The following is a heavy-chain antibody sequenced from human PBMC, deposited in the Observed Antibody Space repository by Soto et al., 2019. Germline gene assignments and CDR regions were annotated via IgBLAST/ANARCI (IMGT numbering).Heavy chain of an antibody. CDR1: SDSIASGDC. Sequence: SETLSLTCVVSSDSIASGDCWTWLRQPPGKGLEWIGEVFHSGSANYNPSLKSRVTLSVDKSKNHFSLGLTSVTAADTAMYFCSSGGYCRFDSWGQGTLVTVSS. V-gene: IGHV4-4*02. D-gene: IGHD2-8*02. J-gene: IGHJ5*01. CDR3: SSGGYCRFDS. CDR2: VFHSGSA.